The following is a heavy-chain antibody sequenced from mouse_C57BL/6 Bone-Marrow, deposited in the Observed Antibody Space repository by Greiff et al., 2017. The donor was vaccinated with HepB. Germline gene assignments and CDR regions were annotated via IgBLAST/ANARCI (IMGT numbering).Heavy chain of an antibody. V-gene: IGHV5-2*01. CDR2: INRDGGST. CDR3: ASPPFITTVVALDY. Sequence: EVMLVESGGGLVQPGESLKLSCESNAYEFPSHDMSWVRKTPEKRLELVAAINRDGGSTYYPDTMERRFIISRDNTKKTLYLQMSSLRSEDTALYYCASPPFITTVVALDYWGQGTTLTVSS. J-gene: IGHJ2*01. D-gene: IGHD1-1*01. CDR1: AYEFPSHD.